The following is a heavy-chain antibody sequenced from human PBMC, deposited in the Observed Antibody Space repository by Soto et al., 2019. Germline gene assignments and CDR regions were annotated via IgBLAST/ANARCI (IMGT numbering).Heavy chain of an antibody. CDR1: GGTFSSYA. V-gene: IGHV1-69*13. Sequence: ASVKVSCKASGGTFSSYAISWVRQAPGQGLEWMGGIIPIFGTADYAQKFQGRVTITADESTSTAYMELSSLRSEDTAVYYCARDIVVVPAAMPEWEYYYYYYGMDVWGQGTMVTVSS. CDR2: IIPIFGTA. CDR3: ARDIVVVPAAMPEWEYYYYYYGMDV. J-gene: IGHJ6*02. D-gene: IGHD2-2*01.